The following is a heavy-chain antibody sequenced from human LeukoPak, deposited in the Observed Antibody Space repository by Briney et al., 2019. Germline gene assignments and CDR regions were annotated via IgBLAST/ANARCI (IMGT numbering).Heavy chain of an antibody. V-gene: IGHV3-21*01. D-gene: IGHD3-22*01. J-gene: IGHJ4*02. CDR3: ARGSGYYYDKVDY. CDR2: ISSSSSYI. Sequence: GGSLRLSCAASGFPFSSYSMNWVRQAPGKGLEWVSSISSSSSYIYYADSVKGRFTISRDNAKNSLYLLMNSLRAEDTAVYYCARGSGYYYDKVDYWGQGTLVTVSS. CDR1: GFPFSSYS.